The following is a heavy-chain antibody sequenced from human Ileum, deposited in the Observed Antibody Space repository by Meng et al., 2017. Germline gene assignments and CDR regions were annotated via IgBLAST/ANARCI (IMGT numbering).Heavy chain of an antibody. Sequence: QVQLQESGPGPLKPSGTPSLTCAVSGGSISTSDWWSWVRQPPGKGLEWIGEIHHSGSTNYNPSLKSRVTISVDKSKNQFSLKLNSVTAADTAVYYCAREWSGSYRHFDYWGQGTLVTVSS. CDR2: IHHSGST. V-gene: IGHV4-4*02. CDR1: GGSISTSDW. J-gene: IGHJ4*02. CDR3: AREWSGSYRHFDY. D-gene: IGHD1-26*01.